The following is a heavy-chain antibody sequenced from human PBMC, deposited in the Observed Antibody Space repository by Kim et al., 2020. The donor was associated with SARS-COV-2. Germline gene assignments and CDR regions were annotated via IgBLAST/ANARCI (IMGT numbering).Heavy chain of an antibody. V-gene: IGHV4-59*13. Sequence: SETLSLTCTVSGGSISSYYWSWIRQPPGKGLEWIGYIYYSGSTNYNPSLKSRVTISVDTSKNQFSLKLSSVTAADTAVYYCARAYSSGWRTRYWYFDLWGRGTLVTVSS. CDR3: ARAYSSGWRTRYWYFDL. CDR2: IYYSGST. J-gene: IGHJ2*01. CDR1: GGSISSYY. D-gene: IGHD6-19*01.